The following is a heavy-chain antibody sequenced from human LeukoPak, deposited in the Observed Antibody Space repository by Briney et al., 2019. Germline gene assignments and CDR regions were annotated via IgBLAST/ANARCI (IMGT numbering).Heavy chain of an antibody. CDR3: ARGSAYYGGNLASYYYYMDV. CDR1: GGSISSYY. CDR2: IYYSGST. V-gene: IGHV4-59*01. J-gene: IGHJ6*03. D-gene: IGHD4-23*01. Sequence: SETLSLTCTVSGGSISSYYWSWIRQPPGKGLEWIGYIYYSGSTNYNPSLKSRVTISVDTSKNQFSLKLSSVTAADTAVYYCARGSAYYGGNLASYYYYMDVWGKGTTVTISS.